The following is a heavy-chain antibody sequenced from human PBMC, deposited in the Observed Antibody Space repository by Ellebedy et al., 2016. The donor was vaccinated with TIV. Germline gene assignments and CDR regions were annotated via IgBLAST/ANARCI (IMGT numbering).Heavy chain of an antibody. Sequence: MPSETLSLTCTVSGVSISSYYWSWIRQPPGKGLEWIGYIYYSGSTNYNPSLKSRVTIAVDTSKTQIALKLSSVTAADTAVYYCARSSGWDRFDYWGQGTLVTVSS. D-gene: IGHD6-19*01. CDR2: IYYSGST. CDR1: GVSISSYY. CDR3: ARSSGWDRFDY. V-gene: IGHV4-59*01. J-gene: IGHJ4*02.